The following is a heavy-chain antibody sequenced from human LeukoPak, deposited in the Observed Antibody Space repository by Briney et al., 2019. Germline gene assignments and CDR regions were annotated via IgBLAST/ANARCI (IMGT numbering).Heavy chain of an antibody. CDR2: IYYSGNT. Sequence: PSETLSLTCTVSGGSVSSSTYYWGWIRQPPGKGLEWIGNIYYSGNTYYNPSLKSPVTMSVDTSKNHFSLKLNSVTAADTALYYCARQINFWSGYNSWGQGTLVTVSS. CDR3: ARQINFWSGYNS. J-gene: IGHJ4*02. V-gene: IGHV4-39*01. CDR1: GGSVSSSTYY. D-gene: IGHD3-3*01.